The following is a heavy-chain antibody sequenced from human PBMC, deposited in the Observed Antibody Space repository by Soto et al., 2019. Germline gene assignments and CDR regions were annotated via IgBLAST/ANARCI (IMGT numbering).Heavy chain of an antibody. D-gene: IGHD3-3*02. J-gene: IGHJ6*02. V-gene: IGHV3-21*01. CDR2: ITSSGSYV. CDR1: GFTFSRNT. Sequence: GSLRLSCVTSGFTFSRNTMNWVRQAPGKGLEWVASITSSGSYVYYADSVKGRFSASRDNAKNSLYLQMGSLRPDDTAIYFCVKDEGIEAMDVWGQGTTVTVSS. CDR3: VKDEGIEAMDV.